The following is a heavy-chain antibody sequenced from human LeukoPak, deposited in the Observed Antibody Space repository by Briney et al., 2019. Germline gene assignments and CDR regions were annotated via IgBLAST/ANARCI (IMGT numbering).Heavy chain of an antibody. V-gene: IGHV4-59*12. CDR3: ARGLSRYCSSTSCYALYMDV. Sequence: SETLSLTCTVSGGSISSYYWSWIRQPPGKGLEWIGYIYYSGSTNYNPSLKSRVTISVDTSKNQFSLKLSSVTAADTAVYYCARGLSRYCSSTSCYALYMDVWGKGTTVTVSS. CDR2: IYYSGST. D-gene: IGHD2-2*01. J-gene: IGHJ6*03. CDR1: GGSISSYY.